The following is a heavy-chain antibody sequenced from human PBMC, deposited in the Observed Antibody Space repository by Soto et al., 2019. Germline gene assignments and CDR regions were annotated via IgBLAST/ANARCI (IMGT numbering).Heavy chain of an antibody. J-gene: IGHJ6*02. V-gene: IGHV1-58*02. Sequence: SVKVSCKASGFTFTSSAMQWVRQARGQRLEWIGWIVVGSGNTNYAQKFQERVTITRDMSTSTAYMELSSLRSEDTAVYYCAADNLVGATTYYYYYYGMDVWGQGTTVTVSS. CDR3: AADNLVGATTYYYYYYGMDV. CDR1: GFTFTSSA. CDR2: IVVGSGNT. D-gene: IGHD1-26*01.